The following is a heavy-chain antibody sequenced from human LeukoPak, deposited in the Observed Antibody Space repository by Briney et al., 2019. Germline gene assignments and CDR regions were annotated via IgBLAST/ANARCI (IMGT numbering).Heavy chain of an antibody. D-gene: IGHD1-26*01. CDR1: GGSISNGYY. J-gene: IGHJ4*02. Sequence: ASETLSLTCIVSGGSISNGYYWGWIRQPPGKGLEWIGSIYHSGSTYYNPSLKSRVTMSVDTSKNQFSLKVSSVTAADTAVYYCARYSGSYPPFDYWGQGTLVTVSS. V-gene: IGHV4-38-2*02. CDR3: ARYSGSYPPFDY. CDR2: IYHSGST.